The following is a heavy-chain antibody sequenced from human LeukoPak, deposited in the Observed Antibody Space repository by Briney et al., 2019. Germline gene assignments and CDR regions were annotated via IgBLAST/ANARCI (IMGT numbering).Heavy chain of an antibody. CDR2: ISGSGGST. D-gene: IGHD6-13*01. Sequence: PGGSLRLSCAASGFTFSSYAMSWVRQAPGKGLEWVSAISGSGGSTYYADSVKGRFTISRDNSKNTLYLQMNSLRAEDTAVYYCARDRGIAAAGLVTPPPHPLGYWGQGTLVTVSS. V-gene: IGHV3-23*01. CDR3: ARDRGIAAAGLVTPPPHPLGY. CDR1: GFTFSSYA. J-gene: IGHJ4*02.